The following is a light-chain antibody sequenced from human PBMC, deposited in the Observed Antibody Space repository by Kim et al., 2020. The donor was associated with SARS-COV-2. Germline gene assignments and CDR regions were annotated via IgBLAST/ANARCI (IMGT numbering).Light chain of an antibody. CDR2: GAS. V-gene: IGKV3-15*01. Sequence: ELVFAQFQATPSVSPGERATLSCRASQSVNRNLAWYQQKPGQAPRLLIYGASIRPPGTPGRFSGSGSGTEFTLSISSVHSADFAIYYCQHYNNWLPWTIGQGTKV. CDR3: QHYNNWLPWT. CDR1: QSVNRN. J-gene: IGKJ1*01.